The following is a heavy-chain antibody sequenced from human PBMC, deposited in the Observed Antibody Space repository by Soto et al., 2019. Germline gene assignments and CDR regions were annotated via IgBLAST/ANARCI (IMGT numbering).Heavy chain of an antibody. Sequence: GGSLRLSCAASGFTLSSKYIKWVRPAPGKGLEWVSVIYSGGSTYYADSVKGRFTISRHNSKNTLYLQMNSLRAEDTAVYYCARALAAAGDYYYYGMDVWGQGTTVTVSS. V-gene: IGHV3-53*04. CDR2: IYSGGST. CDR1: GFTLSSKY. J-gene: IGHJ6*02. CDR3: ARALAAAGDYYYYGMDV. D-gene: IGHD6-13*01.